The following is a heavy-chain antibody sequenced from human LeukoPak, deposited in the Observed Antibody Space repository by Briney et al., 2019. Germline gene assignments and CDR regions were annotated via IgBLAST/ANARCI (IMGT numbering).Heavy chain of an antibody. J-gene: IGHJ1*01. CDR2: ISDNGGSI. V-gene: IGHV3-23*01. CDR3: ARLPDDYGDYKHFQN. D-gene: IGHD4-17*01. Sequence: PGGTLRLSCAASGFTFSSFGMTWVRQAPGKGLEWVSAISDNGGSIFYADSVKGRFTISRDNSKSSLYLQMNSLRADDTAVYYCARLPDDYGDYKHFQNWGQGTLVIVSS. CDR1: GFTFSSFG.